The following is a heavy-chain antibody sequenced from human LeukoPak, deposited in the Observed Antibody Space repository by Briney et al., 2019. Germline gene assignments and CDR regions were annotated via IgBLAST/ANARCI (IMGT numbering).Heavy chain of an antibody. J-gene: IGHJ4*02. CDR2: IRSKAYGGTT. Sequence: GGSLRLSCTASGFTFGDYAMSWVRQAPGEGLEWVGFIRSKAYGGTTEYAASVKARFTISRDDSKSIAYLQMNSLKTEDTAVYYCTRDHGGTRTNYWGQGTLVTVSS. D-gene: IGHD2-8*01. CDR1: GFTFGDYA. CDR3: TRDHGGTRTNY. V-gene: IGHV3-49*04.